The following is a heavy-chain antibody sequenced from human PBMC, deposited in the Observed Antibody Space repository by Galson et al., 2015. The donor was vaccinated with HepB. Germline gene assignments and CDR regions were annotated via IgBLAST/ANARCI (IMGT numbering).Heavy chain of an antibody. Sequence: SLRLSCAASGFTFSNYWMNWARQAPGKGLEWVANIRPDGSEKNYVDSAKGRFTISRDNAKNSLYLQMNSLRVDDAALYYCASTLRHDYWGQGTLVTVSS. CDR3: ASTLRHDY. J-gene: IGHJ4*02. D-gene: IGHD3-16*01. CDR1: GFTFSNYW. V-gene: IGHV3-7*03. CDR2: IRPDGSEK.